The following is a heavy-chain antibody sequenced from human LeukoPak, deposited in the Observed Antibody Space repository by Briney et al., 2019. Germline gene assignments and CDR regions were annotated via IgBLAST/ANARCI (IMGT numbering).Heavy chain of an antibody. CDR2: IGGGGDST. J-gene: IGHJ6*02. D-gene: IGHD4-23*01. Sequence: GGSLRLSCVASGFTFSSHVMTWVRQAPGKGLEWVSAIGGGGDSTYYADSVKGRFTISRDNSKNTLYLQMNSLRAEDTAVYYCAKLTGTVDYGMDVWGQGTTVTVSS. V-gene: IGHV3-23*01. CDR1: GFTFSSHV. CDR3: AKLTGTVDYGMDV.